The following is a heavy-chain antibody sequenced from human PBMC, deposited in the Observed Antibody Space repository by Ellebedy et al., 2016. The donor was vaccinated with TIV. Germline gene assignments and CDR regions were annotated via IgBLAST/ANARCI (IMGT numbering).Heavy chain of an antibody. Sequence: PGGSLRLSCAASGFTFTSYSLNWVRQAPGKGLEWLSYISISSTTDYADSVKGRFTISRDNAKKSVYLQMNSLRVEDTAVYYCVRDGYDILTGWAYWGQGTVVTVSS. J-gene: IGHJ4*02. V-gene: IGHV3-48*01. CDR3: VRDGYDILTGWAY. CDR1: GFTFTSYS. CDR2: ISISSTT. D-gene: IGHD3-9*01.